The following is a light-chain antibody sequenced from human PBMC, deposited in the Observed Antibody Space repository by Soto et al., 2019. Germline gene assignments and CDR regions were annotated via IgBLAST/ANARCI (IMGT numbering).Light chain of an antibody. Sequence: QSALTQPASVSGSPGQSITISCTGTSSDVGGYNYVSWYQQHPGKAPKLMIYEVSNRPSGVSNRFSGSKSGNTASLTISGLQAEDEADYYCSSYPGSSTRVFGGGTKLTVL. CDR3: SSYPGSSTRV. CDR2: EVS. CDR1: SSDVGGYNY. V-gene: IGLV2-14*01. J-gene: IGLJ3*02.